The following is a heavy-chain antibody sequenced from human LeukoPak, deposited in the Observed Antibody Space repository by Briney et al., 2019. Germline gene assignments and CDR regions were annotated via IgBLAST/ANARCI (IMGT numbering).Heavy chain of an antibody. J-gene: IGHJ6*02. CDR1: GYTFTSYY. Sequence: ASVKVSCKASGYTFTSYYMHWVRQAPGQGLEWMGIINPSGGSTSYAQKFQGRVTMTRDTSTSTAYMELSSMRSEDTAVYYCARDFEWGVNHYYYYGMDVWGQGTTVTVSS. V-gene: IGHV1-46*01. CDR2: INPSGGST. CDR3: ARDFEWGVNHYYYYGMDV. D-gene: IGHD3-3*01.